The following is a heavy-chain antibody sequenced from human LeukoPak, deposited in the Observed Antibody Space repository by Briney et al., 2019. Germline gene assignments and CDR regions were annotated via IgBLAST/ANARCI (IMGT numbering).Heavy chain of an antibody. J-gene: IGHJ6*03. CDR1: GYTFTSYG. CDR2: ISAYNGNT. Sequence: EASVKVSCKASGYTFTSYGISWVRQAPGQGLEWMGWISAYNGNTNYAQKLQGRVTMTTDTSTSTAYMELRSLRSDDTAVYYCASRCSSTSLSYYYYYYYMDVWGKGTTVTVSS. V-gene: IGHV1-18*01. D-gene: IGHD2-2*01. CDR3: ASRCSSTSLSYYYYYYYMDV.